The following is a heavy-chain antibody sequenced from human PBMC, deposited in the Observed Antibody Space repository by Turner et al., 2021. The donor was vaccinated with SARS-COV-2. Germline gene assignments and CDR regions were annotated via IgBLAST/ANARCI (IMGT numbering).Heavy chain of an antibody. J-gene: IGHJ5*02. CDR1: GGSFSGYY. D-gene: IGHD6-19*01. Sequence: QVQLQQWGAGLLKSSETLSLTCAVYGGSFSGYYWSWIRQPPGKGLEWIGEINHSGSTNYNPSLKSRVTISVDTSKNQFSLKLSSVTAADTAVYYCAIKLWYISGWYAVDPWGQGTLVTVSS. CDR2: INHSGST. CDR3: AIKLWYISGWYAVDP. V-gene: IGHV4-34*01.